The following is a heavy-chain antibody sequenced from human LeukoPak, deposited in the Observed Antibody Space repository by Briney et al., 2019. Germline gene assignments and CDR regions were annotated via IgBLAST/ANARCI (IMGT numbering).Heavy chain of an antibody. CDR2: INPNSGGT. J-gene: IGHJ4*02. V-gene: IGHV1-2*06. CDR3: ARFARGATVTKYYFDY. CDR1: GYTSTGYY. Sequence: ASVKVSCKASGYTSTGYYMHWVRQAPGQGLEWMGRINPNSGGTNYAQKFQGRVTMTRDTSISTAYMELSRLSSDDTAVYYCARFARGATVTKYYFDYWGQGTLVTVSS. D-gene: IGHD4-17*01.